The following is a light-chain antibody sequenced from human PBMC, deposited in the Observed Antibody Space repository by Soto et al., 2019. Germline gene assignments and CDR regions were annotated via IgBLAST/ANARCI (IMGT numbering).Light chain of an antibody. Sequence: DIQMTQSPPTLSASVGDRVTITCRASQPISSWLAWYHQKPGKAPKLLIYDASNLESGVPSRFSGSGSATEFTLTISSLQPDDFATYYCQQYSTYPWTFGQGTKVDIK. CDR3: QQYSTYPWT. J-gene: IGKJ1*01. CDR1: QPISSW. CDR2: DAS. V-gene: IGKV1-5*01.